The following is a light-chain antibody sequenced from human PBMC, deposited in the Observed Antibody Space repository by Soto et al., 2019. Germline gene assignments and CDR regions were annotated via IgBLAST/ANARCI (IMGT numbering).Light chain of an antibody. J-gene: IGLJ2*01. CDR3: TSYAAGKNVI. V-gene: IGLV2-8*01. Sequence: QSVLTQPPSASGSPGQSVTISCTGTSSDVGNYNYVSWYQQYPGKAPRLMIYEVNKRPSGVTDRFSASKSGNTASLTVSGLQADDEADYYCTSYAAGKNVIFGGGTQLTVL. CDR1: SSDVGNYNY. CDR2: EVN.